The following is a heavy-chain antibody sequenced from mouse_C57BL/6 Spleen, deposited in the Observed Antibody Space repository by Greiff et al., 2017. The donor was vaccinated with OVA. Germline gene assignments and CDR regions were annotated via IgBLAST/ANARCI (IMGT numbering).Heavy chain of an antibody. J-gene: IGHJ4*01. V-gene: IGHV3-6*01. Sequence: DVKLQESGPGLVKPSQSLSLTCSVTGYSITSGYYWNWIRQFPGNKLEWMGYISYDGSNNYNPSLKNRISITRDTSKNQFFLKLNSVTTEDTATYYCAREGYGNYRYYAMDYWGQGTSVTVSS. CDR3: AREGYGNYRYYAMDY. D-gene: IGHD2-1*01. CDR1: GYSITSGYY. CDR2: ISYDGSN.